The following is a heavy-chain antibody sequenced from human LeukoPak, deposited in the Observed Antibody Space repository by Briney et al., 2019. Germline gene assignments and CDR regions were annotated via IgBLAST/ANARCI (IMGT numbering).Heavy chain of an antibody. D-gene: IGHD6-13*01. CDR3: AKGFLAAAGTFDY. Sequence: GRSLRLSCAASGFTFSSYGMHWVRQAPGKGLEWVAVISYDGSNKYYADSVKGRFTISRDNSKNTLYLQMNSLRAEDTAVYYCAKGFLAAAGTFDYWDQGTLVTVSS. V-gene: IGHV3-30*18. CDR1: GFTFSSYG. J-gene: IGHJ4*02. CDR2: ISYDGSNK.